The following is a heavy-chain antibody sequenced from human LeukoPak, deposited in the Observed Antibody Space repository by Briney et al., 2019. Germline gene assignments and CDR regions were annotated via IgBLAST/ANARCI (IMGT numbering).Heavy chain of an antibody. D-gene: IGHD3-16*02. CDR1: GFSFSSYW. V-gene: IGHV3-7*01. J-gene: IGHJ4*02. Sequence: GGSLRLSCAASGFSFSSYWMSWVRQAPGKGLEWVANIKQDGSEKYYVDSVKGRFTISRDNAKNSLYLQINSLRAEDTAVYYCARVHDYVWGSYRYYFDYWGQGTLVTVSS. CDR3: ARVHDYVWGSYRYYFDY. CDR2: IKQDGSEK.